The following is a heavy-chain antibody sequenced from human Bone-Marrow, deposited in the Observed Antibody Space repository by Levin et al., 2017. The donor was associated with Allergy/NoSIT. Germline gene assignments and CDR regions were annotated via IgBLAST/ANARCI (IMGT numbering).Heavy chain of an antibody. Sequence: SETLSLTCTVSGGSVSSGSYYWSWIRQPPGKGLEWIGYIYYSGSTNYNPSLKSRVTISVDTSKNQFSLKLSSVTAADTAVYYCAGTYDSSGYLDYWGQGTLVTVSS. CDR2: IYYSGST. D-gene: IGHD3-22*01. J-gene: IGHJ4*02. V-gene: IGHV4-61*01. CDR1: GGSVSSGSYY. CDR3: AGTYDSSGYLDY.